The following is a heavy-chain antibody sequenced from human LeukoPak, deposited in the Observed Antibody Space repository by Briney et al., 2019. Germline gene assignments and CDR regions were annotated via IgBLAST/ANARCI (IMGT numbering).Heavy chain of an antibody. CDR2: INHSGST. Sequence: PSETLSHTCAVYGGSFSGYYWSWIRQPPGKGLEWIGEINHSGSTNYNPSLKSRVTISVDTSKNQFSLKLSSVTAADTAVYYCVGYCSSTSCPAPFVDYWGQGTLVTVSS. CDR3: VGYCSSTSCPAPFVDY. D-gene: IGHD2-2*01. V-gene: IGHV4-34*01. CDR1: GGSFSGYY. J-gene: IGHJ4*02.